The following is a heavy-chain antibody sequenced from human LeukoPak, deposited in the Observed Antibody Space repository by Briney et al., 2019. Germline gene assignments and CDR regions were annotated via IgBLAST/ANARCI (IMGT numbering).Heavy chain of an antibody. Sequence: SETLSLTRTVSGGSISSGGYYWSWIRQHPGKGLEWIGYIYYSGSTYYNPSLKSRVTMSVDTSKNQFSLKLSSVTAADTAVYYCARAGRYYYGSGSYERGVDPWGQGTLVTVPS. CDR1: GGSISSGGYY. CDR3: ARAGRYYYGSGSYERGVDP. V-gene: IGHV4-31*03. J-gene: IGHJ5*02. D-gene: IGHD3-10*01. CDR2: IYYSGST.